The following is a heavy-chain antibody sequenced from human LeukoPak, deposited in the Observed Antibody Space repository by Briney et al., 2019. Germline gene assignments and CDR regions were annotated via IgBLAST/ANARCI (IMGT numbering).Heavy chain of an antibody. V-gene: IGHV1-18*01. CDR2: ISTYNGNT. CDR3: ARDSTGYWYFDL. D-gene: IGHD3-3*02. CDR1: GYTFTSYA. Sequence: GASVKVSCKASGYTFTSYAMHWVRQAPGQRLEWMGWISTYNGNTNYAQKLQGRVTMTTDTSTSTAYMELRSLRSDDTAMYYCARDSTGYWYFDLWGRGTLVSVSS. J-gene: IGHJ2*01.